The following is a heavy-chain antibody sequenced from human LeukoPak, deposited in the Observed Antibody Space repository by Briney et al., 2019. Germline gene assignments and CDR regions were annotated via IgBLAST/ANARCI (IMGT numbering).Heavy chain of an antibody. Sequence: SETLSLTCTVSGGSISSYYWSWIRQPPGKGLEWIGYIYYSGSTNYNPSFKSRVTISLDTSKNQFSLKLSSVTAADTAVYYCARGGTVTNFGYWGQGTLVTVSS. CDR2: IYYSGST. V-gene: IGHV4-59*01. J-gene: IGHJ4*02. CDR3: ARGGTVTNFGY. D-gene: IGHD4-17*01. CDR1: GGSISSYY.